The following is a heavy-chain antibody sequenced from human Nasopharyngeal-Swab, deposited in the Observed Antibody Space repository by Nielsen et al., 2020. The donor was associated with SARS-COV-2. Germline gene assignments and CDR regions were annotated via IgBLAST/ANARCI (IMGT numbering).Heavy chain of an antibody. CDR1: GFTFSDSA. Sequence: GSLRLSCAASGFTFSDSAIHWVRQASGKGLEWVGRVRSKGNNYATAYSASVKGRFIIFRDDPTNTAYLQMNSLKIEDTAMYYCTRCGGGCYSGRDYWGQGTLVTVSS. J-gene: IGHJ4*02. D-gene: IGHD2-15*01. V-gene: IGHV3-73*01. CDR2: VRSKGNNYAT. CDR3: TRCGGGCYSGRDY.